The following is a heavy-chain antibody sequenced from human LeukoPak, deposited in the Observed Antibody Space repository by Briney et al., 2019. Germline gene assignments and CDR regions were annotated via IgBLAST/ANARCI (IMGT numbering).Heavy chain of an antibody. CDR3: AKDLPYDSSGYYPLDY. Sequence: PGGSLRLSCAASGFTFSSYAMSWVRQAPGKGLEWVSAISGSGGSTYYADSVKGRFTISRDNSKYTLYLQMNSLRAEDTAVYYCAKDLPYDSSGYYPLDYWGQGTLVTVSS. D-gene: IGHD3-22*01. J-gene: IGHJ4*02. CDR1: GFTFSSYA. V-gene: IGHV3-23*01. CDR2: ISGSGGST.